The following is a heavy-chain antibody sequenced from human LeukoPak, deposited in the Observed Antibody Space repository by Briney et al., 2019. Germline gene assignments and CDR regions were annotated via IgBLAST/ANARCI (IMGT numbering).Heavy chain of an antibody. CDR3: AKETDGVDAFDI. CDR2: ISYDGSNK. Sequence: GGSLRLSCAASGFTFSNYWMHWVRQAPGKGLEWVAVISYDGSNKYYADSVKGRFTISRDNSKNTLYLQMNSLRAEDTAVYYCAKETDGVDAFDIWGQGTMVTVSS. V-gene: IGHV3-30*18. J-gene: IGHJ3*02. D-gene: IGHD2-21*02. CDR1: GFTFSNYW.